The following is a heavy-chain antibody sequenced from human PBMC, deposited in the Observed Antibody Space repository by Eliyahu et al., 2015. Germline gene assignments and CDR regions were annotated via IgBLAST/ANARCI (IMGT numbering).Heavy chain of an antibody. CDR3: TKDGVSRNSVWDWFDP. J-gene: IGHJ5*02. V-gene: IGHV3-23*01. CDR1: GFIXXXXA. CDR2: IGGGDDDT. Sequence: EVQLLESGGGXAEPGGSLTVSCVXSGFIXXXXAMXXVRQSPGKGLEWIATIGGGDDDTHYADSVKGRFTISRDNSKSILYLQMNSLRAEDTAIYYCTKDGVSRNSVWDWFDPWGQGTLVSVSP. D-gene: IGHD1-14*01.